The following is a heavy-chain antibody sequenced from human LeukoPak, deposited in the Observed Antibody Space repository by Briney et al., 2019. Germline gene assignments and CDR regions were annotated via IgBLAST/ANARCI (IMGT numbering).Heavy chain of an antibody. CDR2: ISSSSSTI. V-gene: IGHV3-48*04. Sequence: GGSLRLSCAASGFTFSSYSMNWVRQAPGKGLEWVSYISSSSSTIYYADSVKGRFTISRDNAENSLYLQMNSLRAEDSAEYYCAKSLLTTATGTGRAFDIWGQGTMVTVSA. J-gene: IGHJ3*02. CDR1: GFTFSSYS. CDR3: AKSLLTTATGTGRAFDI. D-gene: IGHD1-1*01.